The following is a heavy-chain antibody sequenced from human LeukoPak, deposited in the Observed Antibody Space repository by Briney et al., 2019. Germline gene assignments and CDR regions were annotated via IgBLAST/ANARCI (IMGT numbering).Heavy chain of an antibody. V-gene: IGHV1-69*06. D-gene: IGHD5-18*01. CDR3: ARGDTAMDAFDI. CDR2: IIPIFGTA. Sequence: SVKVSCKASGGTFSSYAISWVRQAPGQGLEWMGGIIPIFGTANYAQKFQGRVTITADKSTSTAYMELSSLRSEDTAVYYCARGDTAMDAFDIWGQGTLVTVSS. J-gene: IGHJ4*02. CDR1: GGTFSSYA.